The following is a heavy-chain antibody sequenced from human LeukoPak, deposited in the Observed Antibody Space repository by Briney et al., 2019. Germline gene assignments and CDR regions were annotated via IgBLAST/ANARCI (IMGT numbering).Heavy chain of an antibody. CDR3: ARGGDVDTAMVIRN. V-gene: IGHV1-18*01. CDR1: GYTFTSNG. D-gene: IGHD5-18*01. CDR2: INTYNGNT. J-gene: IGHJ4*02. Sequence: GASVKVSCKASGYTFTSNGITWVRQAPGQGLEWLGWINTYNGNTNYAQKFQGRVTMTRDTSISTAYMELSRLRSDDTAVYYCARGGDVDTAMVIRNWGQGTLVTVSS.